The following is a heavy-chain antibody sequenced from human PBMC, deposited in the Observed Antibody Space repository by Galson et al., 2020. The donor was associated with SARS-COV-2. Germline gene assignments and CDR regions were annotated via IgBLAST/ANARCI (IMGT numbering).Heavy chain of an antibody. J-gene: IGHJ6*02. D-gene: IGHD4-17*01. CDR3: AKDALDYGDYAVVLYYYYGMDV. CDR2: ISGSGGST. Sequence: GSLRLSCAASGFTFSSYAMSWVRQAPGKGLEWVSAISGSGGSTYYADSVKGRFTISRDNSKNTLYLQMNSLRAEDTAVYYCAKDALDYGDYAVVLYYYYGMDVWGQGTTVTVSS. V-gene: IGHV3-23*01. CDR1: GFTFSSYA.